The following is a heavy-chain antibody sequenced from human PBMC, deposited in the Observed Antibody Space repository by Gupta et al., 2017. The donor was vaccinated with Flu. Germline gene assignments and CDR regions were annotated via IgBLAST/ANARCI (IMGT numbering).Heavy chain of an antibody. V-gene: IGHV3-13*01. J-gene: IGHJ2*01. CDR3: ARGRRVGYGGYFDL. CDR1: GFTFSSYD. Sequence: EVQLVESGGGLVQPGGSLRLSCAVSGFTFSSYDMHWVHQATGKGLEWVSAIGTAGDTYYPGSVKGRFTISRENAKNSLYLQMNSLRAGDTAVYYCARGRRVGYGGYFDLWGRGTLVTVSS. D-gene: IGHD1-26*01. CDR2: IGTAGDT.